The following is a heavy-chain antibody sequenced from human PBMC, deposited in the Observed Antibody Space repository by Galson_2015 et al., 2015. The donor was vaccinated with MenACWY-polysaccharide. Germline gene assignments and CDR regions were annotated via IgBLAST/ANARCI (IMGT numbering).Heavy chain of an antibody. CDR1: GGTFSSYA. CDR2: IIPFLGTT. D-gene: IGHD6-13*01. V-gene: IGHV1-69*13. CDR3: GRVRQQVGPRTFTCYDYRDV. J-gene: IGHJ6*03. Sequence: SVKVSCKASGGTFSSYAFVWVRQAPGQGLEWMGRIIPFLGTTNYTQKLQGRVTITADESTRTIYMELSSLMSEDTAVYYCGRVRQQVGPRTFTCYDYRDVWGKGTAVTVAS.